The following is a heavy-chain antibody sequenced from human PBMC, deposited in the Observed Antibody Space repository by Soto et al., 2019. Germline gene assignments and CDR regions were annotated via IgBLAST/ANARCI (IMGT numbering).Heavy chain of an antibody. CDR3: AREISIFGVDRGSYYCYGMEV. J-gene: IGHJ6*02. V-gene: IGHV1-18*04. Sequence: ASVKVSCKASGYTFTSYGISWVRQVPGQGLEWMGWISADNGNTNYAQKLHGRVTMTTDTSTSTAYMELRSLRSDDTAVYNSAREISIFGVDRGSYYCYGMEVWGQGTTVTAAS. D-gene: IGHD3-3*01. CDR1: GYTFTSYG. CDR2: ISADNGNT.